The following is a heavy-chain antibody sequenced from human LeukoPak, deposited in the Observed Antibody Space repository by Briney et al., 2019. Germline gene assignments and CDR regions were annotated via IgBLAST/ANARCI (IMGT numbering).Heavy chain of an antibody. J-gene: IGHJ5*02. CDR1: GFTFSSNY. CDR2: IKQDGSEK. CDR3: ARPLLYYYGSETFFWFDP. Sequence: GGSLRPSCAASGFTFSSNYMSWVRQAPGKGLEWVASIKQDGSEKYYVESVKGRFSISRDNAENSLYLQMNSLRPDDTAFYYCARPLLYYYGSETFFWFDPWGQGTLVTVSS. D-gene: IGHD3-10*01. V-gene: IGHV3-7*01.